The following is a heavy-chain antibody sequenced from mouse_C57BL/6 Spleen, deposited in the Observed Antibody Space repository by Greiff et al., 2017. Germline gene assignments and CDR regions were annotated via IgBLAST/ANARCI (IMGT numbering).Heavy chain of an antibody. CDR3: ARERDITAVGAMGG. V-gene: IGHV1-81*01. CDR1: GYTFTSYG. J-gene: IGHJ4*01. CDR2: IYPRSGNT. D-gene: IGHD1-1*01. Sequence: VQLQQSGAELARPGASVKLSCKASGYTFTSYGISWVKQRTGQGLEWIGEIYPRSGNTYYNEKFKGKATLTVDKSSSTAYMELRSLTSEDSAVYFCARERDITAVGAMGGWGKGATVTASS.